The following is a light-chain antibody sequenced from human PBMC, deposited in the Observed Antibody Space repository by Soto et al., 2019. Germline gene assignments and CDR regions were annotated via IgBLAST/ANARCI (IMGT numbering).Light chain of an antibody. V-gene: IGKV3-20*01. Sequence: EIVLTQSPGSLSLSPGERATLSCRASQSISSNNLAWYQHNPGQAPRLLIYGASSRATGFPDRFRGSGSGTEFTLTISRREPEDFVLYYCQQYDSSFPAFGQGTKVDI. J-gene: IGKJ1*01. CDR1: QSISSNN. CDR3: QQYDSSFPA. CDR2: GAS.